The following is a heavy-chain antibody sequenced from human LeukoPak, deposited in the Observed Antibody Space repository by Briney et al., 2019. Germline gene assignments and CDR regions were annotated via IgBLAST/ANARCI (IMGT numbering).Heavy chain of an antibody. V-gene: IGHV3-74*01. CDR2: IKSDGSST. Sequence: PGGSLRLSCAASGFTFSSYWMHWVRYGPGKGLVWVSRIKSDGSSTGYADSVKGRFTISRDNAKNTLYLQMNSLGAEDTAVYYCTRGRLVGAQGVFWFDPWGQGTLVTVSS. D-gene: IGHD1-26*01. CDR1: GFTFSSYW. CDR3: TRGRLVGAQGVFWFDP. J-gene: IGHJ5*02.